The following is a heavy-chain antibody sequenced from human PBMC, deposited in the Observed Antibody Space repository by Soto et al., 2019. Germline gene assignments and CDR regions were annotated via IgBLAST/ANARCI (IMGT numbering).Heavy chain of an antibody. J-gene: IGHJ4*02. CDR3: ARRFSSGWYADY. D-gene: IGHD6-19*01. CDR2: IWYDGSNE. Sequence: QVQLVESGGGVVQPGRSLRLSCAASGFTFSGYGMHWVRQAPGKGLEWVAVIWYDGSNENYADTVKGRFTISRDNSKNTLYFQMNSLTDEGTAVYYCARRFSSGWYADYWGQGTLVTVSS. V-gene: IGHV3-33*01. CDR1: GFTFSGYG.